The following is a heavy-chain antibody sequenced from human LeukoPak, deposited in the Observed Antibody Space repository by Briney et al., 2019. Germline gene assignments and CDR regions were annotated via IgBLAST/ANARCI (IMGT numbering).Heavy chain of an antibody. J-gene: IGHJ4*02. CDR1: GGSFSGYY. CDR3: ASSRMGGYNPFDY. D-gene: IGHD5-24*01. V-gene: IGHV4-34*01. CDR2: INHSGST. Sequence: PSETLSLTCAVYGGSFSGYYWSWIRQPPGKGLEWIGEINHSGSTNYNPSLKSRVTISVDTSKNQFSLKLSSVTAADTAVYYCASSRMGGYNPFDYWGQGTLVTVSS.